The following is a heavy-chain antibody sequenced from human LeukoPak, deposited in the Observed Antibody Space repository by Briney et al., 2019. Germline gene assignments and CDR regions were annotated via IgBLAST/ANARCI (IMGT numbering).Heavy chain of an antibody. CDR1: GFTFSGQS. D-gene: IGHD3-10*01. CDR3: AKDLSYGSGEYYGMDV. Sequence: PGGSLRLSCAASGFTFSGQSMNWVRQAPGKGLEWVSGISWNSGSIGYADSVKGRFTISRDNAKNSLYLQMNSLRAEDTALYYCAKDLSYGSGEYYGMDVWGQGTTVTVSS. J-gene: IGHJ6*02. CDR2: ISWNSGSI. V-gene: IGHV3-9*01.